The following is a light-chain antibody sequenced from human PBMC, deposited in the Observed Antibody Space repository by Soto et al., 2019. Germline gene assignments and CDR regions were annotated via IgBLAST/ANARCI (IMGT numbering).Light chain of an antibody. J-gene: IGLJ2*01. CDR1: SSNVGNNY. CDR3: GTWDSSLSAV. Sequence: QSVLTQPPSVSAAPGQKVTISCSGSSSNVGNNYVSWYQQLPGTAPKLLIYDNNKRPAGIPDRFSGSKSGTSATLGIAGIQTGDEADYYCGTWDSSLSAVFGGGTKLTVL. V-gene: IGLV1-51*01. CDR2: DNN.